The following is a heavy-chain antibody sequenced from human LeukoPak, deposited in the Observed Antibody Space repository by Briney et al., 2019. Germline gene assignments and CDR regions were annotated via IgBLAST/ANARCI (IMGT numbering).Heavy chain of an antibody. J-gene: IGHJ4*02. V-gene: IGHV3-30*04. CDR3: ARDGYSYNDYGGIDY. D-gene: IGHD5-12*01. CDR2: ISSDGTNK. Sequence: PGRSLRLSCAASGFTFSSYAMHWVRQAPGKGLERVAIISSDGTNKYYADSVKGRFTISRDNSKNTLYVQMHSLRPEDTAVYYCARDGYSYNDYGGIDYWGQGTLVTVSS. CDR1: GFTFSSYA.